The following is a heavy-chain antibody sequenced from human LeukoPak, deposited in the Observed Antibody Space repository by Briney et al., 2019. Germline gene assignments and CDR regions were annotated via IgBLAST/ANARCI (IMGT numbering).Heavy chain of an antibody. D-gene: IGHD6-13*01. Sequence: GESLKISCQGSGYSFTNYWIGWVRQMPGKGLEWMGIIYPGDSDTRYSPSFQGQVTISADKSISTAYLQWSSLKASDTAMYYCARRAAAAGTGLAWFDPWGQGTLVTVSS. CDR3: ARRAAAAGTGLAWFDP. V-gene: IGHV5-51*01. CDR1: GYSFTNYW. CDR2: IYPGDSDT. J-gene: IGHJ5*02.